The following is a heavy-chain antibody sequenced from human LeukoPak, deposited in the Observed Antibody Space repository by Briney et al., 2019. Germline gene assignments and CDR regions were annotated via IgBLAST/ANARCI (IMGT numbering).Heavy chain of an antibody. CDR3: ARDEYSSSSLDY. CDR2: IWYDGSNK. D-gene: IGHD6-6*01. V-gene: IGHV3-33*01. Sequence: PGRSLRLSCAASGFTSSNYGMHWVRQAPGKGLEWVAVIWYDGSNKYYADSVKGRFTISRDNSKNTVYLQMNSLRAEDTAVYYCARDEYSSSSLDYWGQGTLVTVSS. J-gene: IGHJ4*02. CDR1: GFTSSNYG.